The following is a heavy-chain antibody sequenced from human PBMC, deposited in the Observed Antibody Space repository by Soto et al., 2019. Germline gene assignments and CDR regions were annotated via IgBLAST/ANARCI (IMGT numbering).Heavy chain of an antibody. CDR3: ARGSTVTLLYYYYGMDV. D-gene: IGHD4-17*01. CDR1: GFTFSSYE. J-gene: IGHJ6*02. Sequence: PGGSLRLSCAASGFTFSSYEMNWVRQAPGKGLEWVSYISSSGSTIYYADSVKGRFTISRDNAKNSLYLQMNSLRAEDTAVYYCARGSTVTLLYYYYGMDVWGQGTTVTVSS. CDR2: ISSSGSTI. V-gene: IGHV3-48*03.